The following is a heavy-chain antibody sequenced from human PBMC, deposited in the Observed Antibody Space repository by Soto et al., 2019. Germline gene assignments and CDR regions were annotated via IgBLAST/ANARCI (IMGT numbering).Heavy chain of an antibody. V-gene: IGHV4-59*01. Sequence: SETLSLTCTVSGGSMTPYYWSWIRQPPGKGLEWIAYIHYSGSTNYNPSLKSRVTMSVDTSKNQFSLKLSSVSAADTAVYYCARVPDSSSYFYYLDYWGQGTLVTVSS. CDR1: GGSMTPYY. D-gene: IGHD3-22*01. CDR2: IHYSGST. CDR3: ARVPDSSSYFYYLDY. J-gene: IGHJ4*02.